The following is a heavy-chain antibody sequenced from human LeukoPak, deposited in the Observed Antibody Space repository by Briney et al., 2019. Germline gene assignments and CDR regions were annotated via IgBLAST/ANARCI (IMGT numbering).Heavy chain of an antibody. CDR1: GGSISDNY. CDR2: AYYSGHT. D-gene: IGHD1-26*01. J-gene: IGHJ4*02. Sequence: PSETLSLTCTVSGGSISDNYWSWIRQPPGKGLEWIGYAYYSGHTNYNPSLKSRVTISVDTSKNQFSLKLSSVTAADTAVYYCARHCKTDSGSYCYWGQGTLVTVSS. CDR3: ARHCKTDSGSYCY. V-gene: IGHV4-59*08.